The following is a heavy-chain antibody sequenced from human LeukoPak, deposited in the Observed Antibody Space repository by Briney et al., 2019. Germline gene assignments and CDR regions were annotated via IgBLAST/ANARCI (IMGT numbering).Heavy chain of an antibody. CDR2: ISSSGSTI. J-gene: IGHJ5*02. V-gene: IGHV3-48*03. CDR3: ARVPPGDTMVRGAHFDP. CDR1: GFTFSSYE. Sequence: GGSLRLSCAASGFTFSSYEMNWVRQAPGKGLEWVSYISSSGSTIYYADSVKSRFTISRDNAKNSLYLQMNSLRAEDTAVYYCARVPPGDTMVRGAHFDPWGQGTLVTVSS. D-gene: IGHD3-10*01.